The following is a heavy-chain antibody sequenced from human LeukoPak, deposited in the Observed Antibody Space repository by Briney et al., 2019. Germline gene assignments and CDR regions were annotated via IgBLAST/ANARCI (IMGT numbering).Heavy chain of an antibody. D-gene: IGHD6-6*01. Sequence: PGGSLRLSCAASGFTFSDYYMSWIRQAPGKGLEYVSYISSSGGTIYYADSVKGRFTVSRDNAKNSLYLQMNSLRAEDTGVYYCASEYSSSTFDHWGQGTLVTVSS. J-gene: IGHJ4*02. CDR2: ISSSGGTI. CDR1: GFTFSDYY. CDR3: ASEYSSSTFDH. V-gene: IGHV3-11*04.